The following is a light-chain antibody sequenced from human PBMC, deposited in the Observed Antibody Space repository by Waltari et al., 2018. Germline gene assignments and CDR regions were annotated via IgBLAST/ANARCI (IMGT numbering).Light chain of an antibody. CDR1: SSNFGCNP. V-gene: IGLV1-44*01. J-gene: IGLJ2*01. CDR3: ATWDDSLNGQL. Sequence: SELTHAPAASGTPGPSVTISFSGSSSNFGCNPVYSYQQRPGAAPKLLLYSNDPRPSGVPDRLSGSKSCTSASLRISGRQSEDEADYYCATWDDSLNGQLFGGGTKLTVL. CDR2: SND.